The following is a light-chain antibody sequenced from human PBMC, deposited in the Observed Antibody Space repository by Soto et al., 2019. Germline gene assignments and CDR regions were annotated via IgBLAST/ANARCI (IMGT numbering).Light chain of an antibody. CDR1: QSVSSSY. V-gene: IGKV3-20*01. J-gene: IGKJ1*01. CDR2: GAS. Sequence: EIVLTQSPGTLSLYPGERATLSCRASQSVSSSYLAWYQQKAGQAPRLLIYGASSGATGIPDRFSGSGSGTDFTLTISRLEPEDFAMYYCQQYDSSPLTFGQGTKVDIK. CDR3: QQYDSSPLT.